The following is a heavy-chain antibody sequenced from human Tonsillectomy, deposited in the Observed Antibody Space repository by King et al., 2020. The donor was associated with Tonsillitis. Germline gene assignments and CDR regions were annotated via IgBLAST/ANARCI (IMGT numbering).Heavy chain of an antibody. CDR3: AKDMGVGGFDYYQGMDV. CDR2: ISWNGGDI. D-gene: IGHD1-26*01. Sequence: VQLVESGGGLVQPGRSLLLSCAASGFTFDDYAMHWVRQVPGKGLEWVSGISWNGGDIAYADSVEGRFSISRDNVKKSLYLEMTSLRTEDTALYHCAKDMGVGGFDYYQGMDVWGQGTTVTVSS. J-gene: IGHJ6*02. CDR1: GFTFDDYA. V-gene: IGHV3-9*01.